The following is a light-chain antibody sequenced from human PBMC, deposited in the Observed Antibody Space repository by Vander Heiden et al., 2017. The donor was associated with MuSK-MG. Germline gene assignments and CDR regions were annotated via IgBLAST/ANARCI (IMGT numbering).Light chain of an antibody. CDR2: TTD. CDR1: SGSVSSSYY. CDR3: VLYMGSGLWM. Sequence: QTVVTQEPSLSVSTGGTVTLTCGLSSGSVSSSYYPTWYQQTPGQAPRTLIYTTDTRSSGVPGRFSGSILGNKAALTITGAQAEDESNYYCVLYMGSGLWMFGGGTKVIVL. V-gene: IGLV8-61*01. J-gene: IGLJ3*02.